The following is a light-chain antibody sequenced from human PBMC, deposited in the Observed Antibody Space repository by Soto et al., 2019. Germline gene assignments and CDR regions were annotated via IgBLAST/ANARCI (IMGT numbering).Light chain of an antibody. CDR3: QQYNVWPLT. CDR2: VAS. CDR1: QSVSSN. V-gene: IGKV3-15*01. J-gene: IGKJ4*01. Sequence: EIVMTQSPATLSVSPGERATLSCRASQSVSSNLAWYQQKPGQTPKRLIYVASTRATGIPARFSGSGSGTEFPLTISSLQSEDFAVYYCQQYNVWPLTFGGGTKVEFK.